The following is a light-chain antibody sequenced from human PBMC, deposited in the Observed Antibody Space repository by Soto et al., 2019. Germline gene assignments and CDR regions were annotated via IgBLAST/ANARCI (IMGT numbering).Light chain of an antibody. CDR2: AAS. CDR1: QSVSSN. CDR3: QQRSNWPPLT. Sequence: EIVVTQSPATLSVSPGERATLSFTASQSVSSNLAWYQQKPGRAPRLLIYAASTRATGIAARFSGSGSGTEFTLTISSLEPEDFAVYYCQQRSNWPPLTFGGGTKVDIK. J-gene: IGKJ4*01. V-gene: IGKV3-11*01.